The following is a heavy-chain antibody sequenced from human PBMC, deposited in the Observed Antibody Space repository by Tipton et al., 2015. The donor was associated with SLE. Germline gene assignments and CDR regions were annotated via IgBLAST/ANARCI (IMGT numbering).Heavy chain of an antibody. CDR3: ARDRSYSGYYYYYMDV. D-gene: IGHD6-13*01. CDR1: GGSISSGSYY. CDR2: IYTSGST. V-gene: IGHV4-61*02. J-gene: IGHJ6*03. Sequence: TLSLTCTVSGGSISSGSYYWSWIRQPAGKGLEWIGRIYTSGSTNYNPSLKSRVTISVDTSKNQFSLKLSSVTAADTAVYYCARDRSYSGYYYYYMDVWGKGTTVTVSS.